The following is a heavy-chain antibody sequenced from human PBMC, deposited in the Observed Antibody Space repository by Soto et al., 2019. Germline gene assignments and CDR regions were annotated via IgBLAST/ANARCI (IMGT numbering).Heavy chain of an antibody. J-gene: IGHJ5*02. CDR1: GFTFRSYD. D-gene: IGHD5-18*01. Sequence: QVQLVESGGGVVNPGRSLRLSCAASGFTFRSYDMHWVRQAPGQGLEWVAVIWYDGSQIHYADSVRGRFIITRDDTKNTLYMQTNSLTAEDTGIYYCAITTDTSMATWFDPGGHGTLVVVSP. CDR3: AITTDTSMATWFDP. V-gene: IGHV3-33*01. CDR2: IWYDGSQI.